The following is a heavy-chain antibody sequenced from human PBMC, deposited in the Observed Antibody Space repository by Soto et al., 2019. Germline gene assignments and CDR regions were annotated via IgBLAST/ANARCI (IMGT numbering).Heavy chain of an antibody. V-gene: IGHV2-5*01. D-gene: IGHD3-22*01. J-gene: IGHJ4*02. CDR2: IYWNDDK. Sequence: EFGPTLVNPTQTLTLTCTFSGFSLSTSGVGVGWIRQPPGKALEWLALIYWNDDKRYSPSLKSRLTITKDTSKNQVVLTMTNMDPVDTATYYCAHRRLYYYDSSGYRFDYWGQGTLVTVSS. CDR3: AHRRLYYYDSSGYRFDY. CDR1: GFSLSTSGVG.